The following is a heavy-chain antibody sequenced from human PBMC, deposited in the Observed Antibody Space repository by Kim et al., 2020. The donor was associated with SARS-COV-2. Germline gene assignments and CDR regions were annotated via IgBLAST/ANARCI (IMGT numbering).Heavy chain of an antibody. D-gene: IGHD3-3*01. Sequence: SGPTLVNPTHTLTLTCTFSGFSLSTSGVGVGWIRQPPGKALEWLALIYWDDDKRYSPSLKSRLTITKDTSKNQVVLTMTNMDPVDTATYYCAHAFYYDFWSALHNWFDPWGQGTLVTVSS. V-gene: IGHV2-5*02. CDR2: IYWDDDK. CDR3: AHAFYYDFWSALHNWFDP. J-gene: IGHJ5*02. CDR1: GFSLSTSGVG.